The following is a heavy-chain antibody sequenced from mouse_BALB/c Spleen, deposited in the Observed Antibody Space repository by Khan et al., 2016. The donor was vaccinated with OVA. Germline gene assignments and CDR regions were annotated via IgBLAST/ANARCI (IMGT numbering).Heavy chain of an antibody. CDR1: GYTFTGYY. D-gene: IGHD3-1*01. V-gene: IGHV1S56*01. J-gene: IGHJ2*01. CDR3: AISDSGTVFDY. CDR2: IYTGSVDT. Sequence: QVRLQQSGPELVKPGASVRISCKASGYTFTGYYIHWVKQRPGQGLEWIGWIYTGSVDTKYHEHFKGKDTMTDDKYSSTAYMQLSSLTSEDSSVYFCAISDSGTVFDYWGQGTTLTVSS.